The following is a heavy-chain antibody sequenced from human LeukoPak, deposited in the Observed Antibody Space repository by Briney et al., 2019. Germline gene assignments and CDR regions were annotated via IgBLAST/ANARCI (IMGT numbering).Heavy chain of an antibody. D-gene: IGHD5-12*01. Sequence: ASVNVSCEASGYIFTDYYIHWVRQAPGQGLEWMGWINPNSGGTNYAQQFQGWVTMTRDTSINTAYMEMSRLKSNDTAVYYCARDVHRGYELYGSDIWGHGTMVTVSS. CDR2: INPNSGGT. CDR3: ARDVHRGYELYGSDI. J-gene: IGHJ3*02. CDR1: GYIFTDYY. V-gene: IGHV1-2*04.